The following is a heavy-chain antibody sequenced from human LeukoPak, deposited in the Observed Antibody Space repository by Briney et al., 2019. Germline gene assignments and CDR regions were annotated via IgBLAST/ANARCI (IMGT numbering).Heavy chain of an antibody. CDR2: ISGSGSLI. CDR1: GFTFSSYE. J-gene: IGHJ6*04. D-gene: IGHD2-2*01. Sequence: GGSLRLSCAASGFTFSSYEMNWVRQAPGKGLEWVSYISGSGSLIYYAASVKGRFTISRDNAKNSLYLQMNSLRAEDTAVYYCARGDVVVPAAGGLYYYGMDVWGKGTTVTVSS. CDR3: ARGDVVVPAAGGLYYYGMDV. V-gene: IGHV3-48*03.